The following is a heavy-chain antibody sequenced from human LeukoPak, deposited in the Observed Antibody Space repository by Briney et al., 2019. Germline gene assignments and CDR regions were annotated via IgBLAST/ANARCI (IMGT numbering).Heavy chain of an antibody. CDR3: ARDQRAYCGGDCYSSWFDP. CDR1: GYTFTGYY. J-gene: IGHJ5*02. Sequence: GASVKVSCKASGYTFTGYYMHWVRQAPGQGLEWMGWINPNSGGTNYAQKFQGRVTMTRDTSISTAYMELSRLRSDDTAVYYCARDQRAYCGGDCYSSWFDPWGQGTLVTVSP. V-gene: IGHV1-2*02. D-gene: IGHD2-21*02. CDR2: INPNSGGT.